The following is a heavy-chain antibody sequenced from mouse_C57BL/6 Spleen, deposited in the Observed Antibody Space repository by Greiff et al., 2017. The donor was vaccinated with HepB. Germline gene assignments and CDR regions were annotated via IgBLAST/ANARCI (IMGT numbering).Heavy chain of an antibody. V-gene: IGHV2-9-1*01. J-gene: IGHJ2*01. D-gene: IGHD1-1*01. CDR2: IWTGGGT. Sequence: QVQLKQSGPGLVAASQSLSITCTVSGFSLTSYAISWVRQPPGKGLEWLGVIWTGGGTNYNSALKSRLSISKDNSKSQVFLKMNRLQTDDTARYYCAREGELSPRDYYGSLDYWGQGTTLTVSS. CDR1: GFSLTSYA. CDR3: AREGELSPRDYYGSLDY.